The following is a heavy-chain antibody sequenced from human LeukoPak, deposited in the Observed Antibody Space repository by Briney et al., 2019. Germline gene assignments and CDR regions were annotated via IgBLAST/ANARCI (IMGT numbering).Heavy chain of an antibody. CDR3: AKVQDYDILTGYYIAGGKFDY. J-gene: IGHJ4*02. Sequence: GGSLRLSXAASGFTFSTYAMSWVRQAPGKGLEWVSTISGSGGSTYYADSVKDRFTISRDNSKNTLYLQMNSLRAEDTAIYYCAKVQDYDILTGYYIAGGKFDYWGQGTLVTVSS. V-gene: IGHV3-23*01. D-gene: IGHD3-9*01. CDR1: GFTFSTYA. CDR2: ISGSGGST.